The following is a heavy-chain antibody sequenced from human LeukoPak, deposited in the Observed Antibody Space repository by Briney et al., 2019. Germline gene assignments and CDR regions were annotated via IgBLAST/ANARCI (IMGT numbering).Heavy chain of an antibody. CDR1: GFTFDDYA. CDR2: ISWDGGST. D-gene: IGHD3-22*01. J-gene: IGHJ4*02. V-gene: IGHV3-43*01. CDR3: AKDKDSSGSIDY. Sequence: GSLRLSCAASGFTFDDYAMHWVRQAPGKALEWVSLISWDGGSTYYADSVKGRCTTSRDNSKNSLYLQMNSLRTEDTALYYCAKDKDSSGSIDYWGQGTLVTVSS.